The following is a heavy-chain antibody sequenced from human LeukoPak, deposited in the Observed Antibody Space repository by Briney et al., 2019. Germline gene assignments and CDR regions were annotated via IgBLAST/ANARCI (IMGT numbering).Heavy chain of an antibody. CDR2: ISWNSGSI. D-gene: IGHD6-19*01. V-gene: IGHV3-9*01. Sequence: PGGSLRLSCAASGFTFDDYAMHWVRQAPGKGLEWVSGISWNSGSIGYADSVKGRFTISRDNAKNSLYLQMNSLRAEDTALYYCAKDRGTRATRYSSGRYAFDIWGQGTMVTVSS. J-gene: IGHJ3*02. CDR1: GFTFDDYA. CDR3: AKDRGTRATRYSSGRYAFDI.